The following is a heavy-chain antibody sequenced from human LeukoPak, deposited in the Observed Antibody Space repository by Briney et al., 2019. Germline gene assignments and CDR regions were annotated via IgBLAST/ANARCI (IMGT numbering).Heavy chain of an antibody. D-gene: IGHD3-10*01. Sequence: PSETLSLTCAVYGGSFSGYYWSWIRQPPGKGLEWIGEINHSGSTNYNPSLKSRVTISVDTSKNQFSLKLSSVTAADTAVYYCARVGLYYYGSGSYYQNWFDPWGQGTLVTVSS. CDR3: ARVGLYYYGSGSYYQNWFDP. CDR2: INHSGST. V-gene: IGHV4-34*01. CDR1: GGSFSGYY. J-gene: IGHJ5*02.